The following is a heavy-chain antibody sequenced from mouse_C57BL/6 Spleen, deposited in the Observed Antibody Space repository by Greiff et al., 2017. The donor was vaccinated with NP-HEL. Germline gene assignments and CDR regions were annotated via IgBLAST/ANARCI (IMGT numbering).Heavy chain of an antibody. CDR1: GYTFTDYY. D-gene: IGHD1-1*01. CDR2: IYPGSGNT. CDR3: ARDYGSRTWFAY. V-gene: IGHV1-76*01. J-gene: IGHJ3*01. Sequence: VQLVESGAELVRPGASVKLSCKASGYTFTDYYINWVKQRPGQGLEWIARIYPGSGNTYYNEKFKGKATLTAEKSSSTAYRQLSSLTSEDSAVYFCARDYGSRTWFAYWGQGTLVTVSA.